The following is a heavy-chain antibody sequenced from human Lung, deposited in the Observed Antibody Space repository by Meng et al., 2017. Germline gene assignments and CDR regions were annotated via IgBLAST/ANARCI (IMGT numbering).Heavy chain of an antibody. J-gene: IGHJ4*02. V-gene: IGHV3-21*01. CDR1: EFTFGDYS. Sequence: EVQLVESGGGLVYPVGARRLYWGASEFTFGDYSMNWFRQAPGKGLEWVSFISNTGKYIYYADSVKGRFTISRDNAKNSLYLQINSLRAEDTAVYYCARGSYQPLLLSALDYWGQGTLVTVSS. CDR2: ISNTGKYI. CDR3: ARGSYQPLLLSALDY. D-gene: IGHD2-15*01.